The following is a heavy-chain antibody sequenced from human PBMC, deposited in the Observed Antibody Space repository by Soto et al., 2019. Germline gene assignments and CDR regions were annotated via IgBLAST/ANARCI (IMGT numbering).Heavy chain of an antibody. Sequence: QVQLVQSGAEVKKPGSSVRVSCKASGDTFTFYSINWVRQAPGLGLEWMGRINPILSMSNYAKRFQGRATMPADKSTSTAYMELSSLRSEDTAMYYCASSYGSGYRAFDYWGQGALVTFSS. V-gene: IGHV1-69*02. CDR1: GDTFTFYS. D-gene: IGHD3-10*01. CDR2: INPILSMS. CDR3: ASSYGSGYRAFDY. J-gene: IGHJ4*02.